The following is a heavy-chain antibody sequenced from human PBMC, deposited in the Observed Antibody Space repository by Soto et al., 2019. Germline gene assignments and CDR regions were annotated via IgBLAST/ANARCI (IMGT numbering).Heavy chain of an antibody. D-gene: IGHD6-13*01. V-gene: IGHV6-1*01. CDR1: GDSVSSNSAA. CDR2: TYYRSKWYN. CDR3: ASGSRSWFNY. Sequence: PSPTLSLTCSISGDSVSSNSAASNWRRQSPSRGLEGLGRTYYRSKWYNDYAVSVKSRITINPDTSKNQFSLQLNSVTPEDSAAYYCASGSRSWFNYWGKGTRGTVS. J-gene: IGHJ4*02.